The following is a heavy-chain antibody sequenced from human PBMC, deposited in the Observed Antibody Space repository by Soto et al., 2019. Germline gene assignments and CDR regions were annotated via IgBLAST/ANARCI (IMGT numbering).Heavy chain of an antibody. CDR3: ARERETEAGSGLNFDS. J-gene: IGHJ4*02. CDR2: IYHSGST. D-gene: IGHD3-10*01. CDR1: GYSIISYYY. Sequence: PSETLSLTCAVSGYSIISYYYCGWIRQPPGKGLEWIGSIYHSGSTYYNPSLESRVTTSLDTSKNQVSLKLSSVAAADTAMYFCARERETEAGSGLNFDSWGQGTLVTVSS. V-gene: IGHV4-38-2*02.